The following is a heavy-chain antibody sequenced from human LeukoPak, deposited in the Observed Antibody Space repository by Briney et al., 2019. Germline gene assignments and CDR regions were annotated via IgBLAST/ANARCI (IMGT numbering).Heavy chain of an antibody. Sequence: ASVKVSCKASGYTFTGYYMHWVRQAPGQGLEWMGWINPNSGGTNYAQKFQGRVTMTRDTSISTAYMELSRLRSDDTAVYYCARDWDSSGADYYYYMDVWGKGTTVTVSS. D-gene: IGHD3-10*01. CDR2: INPNSGGT. CDR3: ARDWDSSGADYYYYMDV. CDR1: GYTFTGYY. J-gene: IGHJ6*03. V-gene: IGHV1-2*02.